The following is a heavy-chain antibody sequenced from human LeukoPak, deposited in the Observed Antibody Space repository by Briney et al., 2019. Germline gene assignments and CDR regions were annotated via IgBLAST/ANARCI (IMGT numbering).Heavy chain of an antibody. V-gene: IGHV3-23*01. J-gene: IGHJ5*02. Sequence: GGSLRLSCAASGFTFSGYAMSWVRQAPGKGLEWVSAISGSGGSTYYADSVKGRFTISRDNSKNTLYLQMNSLRAEDTAVYYCAKDPDIVVVPAAIWFDPWGQGTLVTVSS. CDR2: ISGSGGST. CDR1: GFTFSGYA. D-gene: IGHD2-2*01. CDR3: AKDPDIVVVPAAIWFDP.